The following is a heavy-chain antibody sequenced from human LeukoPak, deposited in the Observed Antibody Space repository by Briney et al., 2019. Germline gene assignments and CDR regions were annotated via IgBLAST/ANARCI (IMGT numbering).Heavy chain of an antibody. J-gene: IGHJ6*03. CDR3: ARVRYSYGSYYYYYYMDV. Sequence: SETLSLTCTVSGYSISSGYYWGWIRQPPGKGLEWIGSIYHSGSTYYNPSLKSRVTISVDTSKSQFSLKLSSVTAADTAVYYCARVRYSYGSYYYYYYMDVWGKGTTVTISS. CDR2: IYHSGST. V-gene: IGHV4-38-2*02. CDR1: GYSISSGYY. D-gene: IGHD5-18*01.